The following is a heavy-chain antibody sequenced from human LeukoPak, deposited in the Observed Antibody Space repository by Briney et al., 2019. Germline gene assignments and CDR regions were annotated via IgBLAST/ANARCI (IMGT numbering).Heavy chain of an antibody. CDR1: GYTFTSYY. CDR2: INPSGGST. Sequence: ASVKVSCKASGYTFTSYYMHWVRQAPGQGLEWMGIINPSGGSTSYAQKFQGRVTMTTDTSTSTAYMELRSLRSDDTAVYYCARSSKVVPAAVALWGQGTMVTVSA. CDR3: ARSSKVVPAAVAL. J-gene: IGHJ3*01. V-gene: IGHV1-46*01. D-gene: IGHD2-2*01.